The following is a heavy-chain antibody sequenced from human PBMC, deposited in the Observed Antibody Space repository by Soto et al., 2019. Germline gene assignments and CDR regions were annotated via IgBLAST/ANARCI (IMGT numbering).Heavy chain of an antibody. Sequence: GGSLRLSCAASGFTFSSYAMHWVRQAPGKGLEWVAVISYDGSNKYYADSVKGRFTISRDNSKNTLYLQMNSLRAEDTAVYYCARGSTDVNYDMLTGYYRDYYYYGMDVWGQGTTVTVSS. CDR2: ISYDGSNK. V-gene: IGHV3-30-3*01. J-gene: IGHJ6*02. CDR1: GFTFSSYA. CDR3: ARGSTDVNYDMLTGYYRDYYYYGMDV. D-gene: IGHD3-9*01.